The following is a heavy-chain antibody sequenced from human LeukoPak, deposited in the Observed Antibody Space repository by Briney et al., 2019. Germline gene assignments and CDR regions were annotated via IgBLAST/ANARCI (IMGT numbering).Heavy chain of an antibody. D-gene: IGHD3-10*01. Sequence: ASVKVSCKASGGTFSSYAINWVRQATGQGLEWMGWMNPNSGNTGYAQKFQGRVTMTRNTSISTAYMELSSLRSEDTAVYYCARGTSLLWFGELPALLDYWGQGTLVTVSS. CDR1: GGTFSSYA. V-gene: IGHV1-8*02. J-gene: IGHJ4*02. CDR2: MNPNSGNT. CDR3: ARGTSLLWFGELPALLDY.